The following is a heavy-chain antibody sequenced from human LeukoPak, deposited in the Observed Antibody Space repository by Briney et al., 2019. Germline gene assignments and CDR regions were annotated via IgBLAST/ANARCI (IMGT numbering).Heavy chain of an antibody. J-gene: IGHJ4*02. CDR1: GYSFTSYW. Sequence: GESLKISCKGSGYSFTSYWIGWVRQMPGKGLEWMGIIYPGDSDARYSPSFQGQVTISANKSISTAYLQWSSLKASDTAMYYCARALYDSSSYSHDYWGQGTLVTVSS. V-gene: IGHV5-51*01. CDR2: IYPGDSDA. D-gene: IGHD3-22*01. CDR3: ARALYDSSSYSHDY.